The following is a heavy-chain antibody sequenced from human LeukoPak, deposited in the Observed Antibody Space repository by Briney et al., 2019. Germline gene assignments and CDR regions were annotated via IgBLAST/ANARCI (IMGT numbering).Heavy chain of an antibody. Sequence: GGSLRLSCAASGFTFSSDWMSWVRQAPGKGLEWVANIKQDRREKYYVDSVKGRFTISRDNAKNSLYLQMNSLRAEDTAVYYCARFRGYLHAFDIWGQGTMVTVSS. V-gene: IGHV3-7*01. D-gene: IGHD6-25*01. CDR1: GFTFSSDW. CDR2: IKQDRREK. CDR3: ARFRGYLHAFDI. J-gene: IGHJ3*02.